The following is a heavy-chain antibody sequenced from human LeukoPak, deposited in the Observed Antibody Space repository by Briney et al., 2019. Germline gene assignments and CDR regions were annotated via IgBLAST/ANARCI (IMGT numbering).Heavy chain of an antibody. J-gene: IGHJ4*02. CDR1: GGSISSYY. CDR2: IYYSGST. CDR3: ARRPQLASQTYIRRYYFDY. Sequence: SETLSLTCTVSGGSISSYYWSWIRQPPGKGLEWIGYIYYSGSTNYNPSPKSRVTISVDTSKNQFSLKLSSVTAADTAVYYCARRPQLASQTYIRRYYFDYWGQGTLVTVSS. V-gene: IGHV4-59*12. D-gene: IGHD1-1*01.